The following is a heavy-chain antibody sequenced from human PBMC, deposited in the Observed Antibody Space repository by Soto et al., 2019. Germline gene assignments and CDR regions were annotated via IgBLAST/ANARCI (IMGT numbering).Heavy chain of an antibody. CDR3: ARLRAYYQSLDP. CDR1: GGSISSGGYS. Sequence: SETLSLTCAVSGGSISSGGYSWSWIRQPPGKGLEWIGYIYHSGSTYYNPSLQSRVTISLETSKSQFSLRLTSVTAADTAVYYCARLRAYYQSLDPWGPATLVTVSS. CDR2: IYHSGST. D-gene: IGHD3-22*01. J-gene: IGHJ5*02. V-gene: IGHV4-30-2*01.